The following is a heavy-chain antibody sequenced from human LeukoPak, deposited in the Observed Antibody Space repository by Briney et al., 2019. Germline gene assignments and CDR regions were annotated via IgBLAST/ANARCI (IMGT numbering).Heavy chain of an antibody. Sequence: GGLRRSSFGVLGITLTNFTMNGCGRAPGKGWGGGSYIIRGARSPFYADSVKGRFTISRDNAKNLLYLQMSSLRVEDTAVYYCASWAGNAQSDSWTGPFDYWGQGTLVTVSS. D-gene: IGHD3/OR15-3a*01. V-gene: IGHV3-21*06. CDR2: IIRGARSP. J-gene: IGHJ4*02. CDR1: GITLTNFT. CDR3: ASWAGNAQSDSWTGPFDY.